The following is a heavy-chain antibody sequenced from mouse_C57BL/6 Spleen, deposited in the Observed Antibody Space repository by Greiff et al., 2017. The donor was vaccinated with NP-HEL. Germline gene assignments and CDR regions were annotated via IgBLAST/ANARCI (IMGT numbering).Heavy chain of an antibody. CDR3: ARRGGYDAMDY. CDR1: GYTFTSYW. Sequence: QVQLQQPGAELVKPGASVKLSCKASGYTFTSYWMQWVKQRPGQGLEWIGEIDPSDSYTNYNQKFKGKATLTVDTSSSTAYMQLSSLTSEDSAVYYCARRGGYDAMDYWGQRTSVTVSS. D-gene: IGHD1-1*02. J-gene: IGHJ4*01. V-gene: IGHV1-50*01. CDR2: IDPSDSYT.